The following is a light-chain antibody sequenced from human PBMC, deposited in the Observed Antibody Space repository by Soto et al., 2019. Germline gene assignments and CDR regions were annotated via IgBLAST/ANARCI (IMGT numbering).Light chain of an antibody. CDR3: QQANSFPLT. V-gene: IGKV1-12*01. CDR2: TGS. CDR1: QGISSW. J-gene: IGKJ4*01. Sequence: DIKMTQSPSSVSASVGDSVSITCRASQGISSWLAWYQQKPGRAPKLLIYTGSSLQSGVPSRFSSTGSGTDFTLTISSLQPEDVATYYCQQANSFPLTFGGGTKVEIK.